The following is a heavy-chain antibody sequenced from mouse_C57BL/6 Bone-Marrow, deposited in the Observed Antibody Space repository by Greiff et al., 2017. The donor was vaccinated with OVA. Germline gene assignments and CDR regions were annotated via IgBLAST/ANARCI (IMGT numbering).Heavy chain of an antibody. J-gene: IGHJ2*01. Sequence: EVKLMESGPELVKPGASVKIPCKASGYTFTDYNMDWVKQSHGKSLEWIGDINPNNGGTIYNQKFKGKATLTVDKSSSTAYMELRSLTSEDTAVYYCARRYYGSSRFFDYWGQGTTLTVSS. CDR3: ARRYYGSSRFFDY. CDR1: GYTFTDYN. V-gene: IGHV1-18*01. D-gene: IGHD1-1*01. CDR2: INPNNGGT.